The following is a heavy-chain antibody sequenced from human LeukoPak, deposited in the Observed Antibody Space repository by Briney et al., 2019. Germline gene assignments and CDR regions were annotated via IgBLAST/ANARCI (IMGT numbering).Heavy chain of an antibody. D-gene: IGHD6-25*01. CDR3: ARWGSELPDDAFDI. Sequence: GGSQRLSCAASGFTFSRYWMSWVRQAPGKGLEWVANIRQDGSEKHYLDSVKGRITISRDNAKNSLYLQMNSLRVEDTAVYFRARWGSELPDDAFDIWGQGTMVTVSS. CDR1: GFTFSRYW. V-gene: IGHV3-7*01. CDR2: IRQDGSEK. J-gene: IGHJ3*02.